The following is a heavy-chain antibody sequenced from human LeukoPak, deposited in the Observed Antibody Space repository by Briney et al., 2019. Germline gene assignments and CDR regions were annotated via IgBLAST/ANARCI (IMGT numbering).Heavy chain of an antibody. Sequence: SETLSLTCTVSGGSISSYYWSWIRQPPGKGLEWIGYIYYSGSTNYNPSLKSRVTMSLDTSKNQLSLKLSSVTAADTAVYYCATMVQGVHTYFGSWGQGNLVAVSS. V-gene: IGHV4-59*01. D-gene: IGHD3-10*01. CDR3: ATMVQGVHTYFGS. CDR1: GGSISSYY. CDR2: IYYSGST. J-gene: IGHJ4*02.